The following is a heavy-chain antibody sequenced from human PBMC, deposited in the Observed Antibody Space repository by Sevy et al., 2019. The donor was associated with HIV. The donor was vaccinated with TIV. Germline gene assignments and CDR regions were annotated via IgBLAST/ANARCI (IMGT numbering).Heavy chain of an antibody. V-gene: IGHV3-7*04. CDR2: IKQDESEK. Sequence: GGSLRLSCAASGFSFSTYWMHWVRQAPGNGLEWVANIKQDESEKYYVASVKGRCTISRDNAKNSVYLEMNSLIPEDTAIYYCAKGNSGSFDYWGQGTLVTVSS. CDR3: AKGNSGSFDY. CDR1: GFSFSTYW. D-gene: IGHD3-22*01. J-gene: IGHJ4*02.